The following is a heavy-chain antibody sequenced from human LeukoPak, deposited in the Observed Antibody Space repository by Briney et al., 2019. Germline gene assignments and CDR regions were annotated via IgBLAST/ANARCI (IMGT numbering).Heavy chain of an antibody. CDR3: ARWGPRITMVRGVKDWFDP. CDR2: IYYSEST. D-gene: IGHD3-10*01. V-gene: IGHV4-59*12. CDR1: GGSISSYY. J-gene: IGHJ5*02. Sequence: SETLSLTCTVSGGSISSYYWSWIRQPPGKGPEWIGYIYYSESTNYNPSLKSRVTISVDTSKNQFSLKLSSVTAADTAVYYCARWGPRITMVRGVKDWFDPGGKGTLVTSPQ.